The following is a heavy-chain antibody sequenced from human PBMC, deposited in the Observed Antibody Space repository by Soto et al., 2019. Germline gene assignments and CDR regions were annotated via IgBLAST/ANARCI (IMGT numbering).Heavy chain of an antibody. V-gene: IGHV3-66*01. D-gene: IGHD5-18*01. CDR2: VYSGGTT. CDR1: GFTVSSDY. Sequence: ESGGGLVQPGGSLRLSCAASGFTVSSDYMTWVRQAPGKGLEWLSTVYSGGTTYYADSVKGRFIISRDNSKNTLFLQMNNLRVEDTAMYYCARDPGYRNGMDVWGQGTTVTVSS. CDR3: ARDPGYRNGMDV. J-gene: IGHJ6*02.